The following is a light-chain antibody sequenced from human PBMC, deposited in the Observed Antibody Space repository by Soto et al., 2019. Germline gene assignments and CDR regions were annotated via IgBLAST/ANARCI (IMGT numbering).Light chain of an antibody. CDR3: ISYSSSSTHV. CDR2: DVS. V-gene: IGLV2-14*01. J-gene: IGLJ1*01. CDR1: SSDVGGYNY. Sequence: QSALTQPASVSGSPGQSITISCTGNSSDVGGYNYVSWYQQHPGKAPKLMIYDVSNRPSGLSNRFSGSKSGNTASLTISGLQAEDEADYYCISYSSSSTHVFGTGTKVTVL.